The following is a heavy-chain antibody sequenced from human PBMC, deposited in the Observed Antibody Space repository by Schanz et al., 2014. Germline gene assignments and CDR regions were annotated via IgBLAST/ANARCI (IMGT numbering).Heavy chain of an antibody. D-gene: IGHD3-22*01. CDR2: ISYPGSER. J-gene: IGHJ4*02. Sequence: QVQLVESGGGVVQPGRSLRLSCAGSGFSFSDYGMHWVRQAPGRGLEWVAVISYPGSERYYADSVKGRFTISRDNSKTTLYLQMNSLRTEDTAVYFCAKSYDTSGYSGFDYWGQGTLVTVSS. CDR3: AKSYDTSGYSGFDY. CDR1: GFSFSDYG. V-gene: IGHV3-30*18.